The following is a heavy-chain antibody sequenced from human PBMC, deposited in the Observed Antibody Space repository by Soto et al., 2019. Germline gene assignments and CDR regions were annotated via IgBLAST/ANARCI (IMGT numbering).Heavy chain of an antibody. CDR2: TNSDGSST. D-gene: IGHD3-3*01. CDR3: ARAGPDYDFWSGYYNY. J-gene: IGHJ4*02. CDR1: GFTFSSYW. V-gene: IGHV3-74*01. Sequence: GGSLRLSCAASGFTFSSYWMHWVRQAPGKGLVWVSRTNSDGSSTSYADTVKGRFTISRDNAKNTLYLQMNSLRAEDTAVYYCARAGPDYDFWSGYYNYWGQGTLVTVS.